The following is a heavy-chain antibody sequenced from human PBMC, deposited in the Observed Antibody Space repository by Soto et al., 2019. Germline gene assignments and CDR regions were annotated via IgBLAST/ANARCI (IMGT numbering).Heavy chain of an antibody. CDR2: INPNSGDT. CDR1: GYTFTGYY. CDR3: ASSSLYGMDV. J-gene: IGHJ6*02. Sequence: ASVKVSCKASGYTFTGYYVHWVRQAPGQGLEWMGWINPNSGDTYLAQRFQGRVTMNRDTSIGTAYMELRGLTSDDTAEYYCASSSLYGMDVWGQGTTVTVSS. V-gene: IGHV1-2*02.